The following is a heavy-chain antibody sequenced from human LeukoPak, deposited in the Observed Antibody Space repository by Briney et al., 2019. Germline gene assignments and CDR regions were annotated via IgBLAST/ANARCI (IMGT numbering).Heavy chain of an antibody. J-gene: IGHJ6*04. CDR1: GFTFSSYE. CDR2: ISSSGSTI. Sequence: GGSLRLSCAASGFTFSSYEMNWVRQAPGKGLEWVSYISSSGSTIYYADSVKGRFTISRDNSKNTLYLQMNSLRAEDTAVYYCARDNKIVVVPAAGYYYYYGMDVWGKGTTVTVSS. CDR3: ARDNKIVVVPAAGYYYYYGMDV. V-gene: IGHV3-48*03. D-gene: IGHD2-2*01.